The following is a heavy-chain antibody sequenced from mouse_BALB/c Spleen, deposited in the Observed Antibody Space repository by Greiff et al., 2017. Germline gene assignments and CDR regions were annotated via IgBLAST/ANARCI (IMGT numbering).Heavy chain of an antibody. D-gene: IGHD2-3*01. CDR2: INSNGGST. V-gene: IGHV5-6-3*01. CDR1: GFTFSSYG. Sequence: EVKLMESGGGLVQPGGSLKLSCAASGFTFSSYGISWVRQTPDKRLELVATINSNGGSTYYPDSVKGRFTISRDNAKNTLYLQMSSLKSEDTAMYYCARDYDGTLDYWGQGTTLTVSS. CDR3: ARDYDGTLDY. J-gene: IGHJ2*01.